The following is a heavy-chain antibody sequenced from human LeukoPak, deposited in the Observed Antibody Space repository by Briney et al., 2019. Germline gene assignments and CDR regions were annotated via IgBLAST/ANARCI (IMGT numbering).Heavy chain of an antibody. CDR2: IYTSGST. CDR1: GGSISSGGYY. Sequence: SETLSLTCTVSGGSISSGGYYWSWIRQPAGKGLEWIGRIYTSGSTNYNPSLKSRVTISVDTSKNQFSLKLSSVTAADTAVYYCARGGSRDDYSNYEEGELNWGQGTLVTVSS. CDR3: ARGGSRDDYSNYEEGELN. V-gene: IGHV4-61*02. D-gene: IGHD4-11*01. J-gene: IGHJ4*02.